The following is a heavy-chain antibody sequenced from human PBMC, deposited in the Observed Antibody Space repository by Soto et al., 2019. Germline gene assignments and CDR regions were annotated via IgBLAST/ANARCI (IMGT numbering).Heavy chain of an antibody. D-gene: IGHD3-10*01. J-gene: IGHJ4*02. V-gene: IGHV1-69*01. CDR1: GGTFYTYA. Sequence: QVHLVQPGAEVKRPGSSVRVACRASGGTFYTYAFTWVRQAPGQGLEWMGGITPKNGTTKYAQKFHGRVTFSADEYASTAYMELSNLRSDDTAVDYCARDVSVMTSVFGFWGQGTLITVS. CDR3: ARDVSVMTSVFGF. CDR2: ITPKNGTT.